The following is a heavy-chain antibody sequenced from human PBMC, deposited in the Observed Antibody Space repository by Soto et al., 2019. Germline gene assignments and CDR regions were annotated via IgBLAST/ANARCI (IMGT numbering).Heavy chain of an antibody. CDR1: GSRFSNYV. CDR3: AREGRGKKAGYNGLVSLGY. J-gene: IGHJ4*02. D-gene: IGHD2-2*02. V-gene: IGHV1-69*06. Sequence: VASVKVSCKVSGSRFSNYVISWVRRAPGHGLEWLGRIIPIFNSTKYAQSFQGRVTITADKSTSTASLELSSLRSDDTAVYYCAREGRGKKAGYNGLVSLGYWGQGTLVTVSS. CDR2: IIPIFNST.